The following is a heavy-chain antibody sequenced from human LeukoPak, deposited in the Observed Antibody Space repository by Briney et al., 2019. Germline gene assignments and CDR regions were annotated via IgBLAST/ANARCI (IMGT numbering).Heavy chain of an antibody. CDR2: IKQDGSEK. J-gene: IGHJ4*02. D-gene: IGHD6-13*01. CDR3: AFGGIAAAALDY. V-gene: IGHV3-7*03. Sequence: GGSLSLSCAASGFTFSSYWMSWVRQAPGKGLEWVANIKQDGSEKYYVDSVKGRFTISRDNSKNTLYLQMNSLRAEDTAVYYCAFGGIAAAALDYWGQGTLVTVSS. CDR1: GFTFSSYW.